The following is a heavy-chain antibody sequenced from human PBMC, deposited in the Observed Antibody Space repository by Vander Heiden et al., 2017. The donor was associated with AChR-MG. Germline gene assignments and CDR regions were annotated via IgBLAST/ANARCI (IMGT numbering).Heavy chain of an antibody. V-gene: IGHV3-15*01. CDR2: IKSKTDGGTT. D-gene: IGHD3-3*01. J-gene: IGHJ4*02. CDR1: GLTFRNAW. CDR3: TTDRWSGQPRDY. Sequence: EVQLVESGGGLVKPGGSLRLSCAASGLTFRNAWMSWVRQAPGKGLEWVGRIKSKTDGGTTDYAAPVKGRFTISRDDSKNTLYLQMNSLKTEDTAVYYCTTDRWSGQPRDYWGQGTLVTVAS.